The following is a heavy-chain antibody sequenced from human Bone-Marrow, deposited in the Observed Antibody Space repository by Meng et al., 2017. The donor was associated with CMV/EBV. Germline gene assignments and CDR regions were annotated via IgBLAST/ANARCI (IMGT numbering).Heavy chain of an antibody. CDR3: AHRYLNDILTGPNWFDP. V-gene: IGHV1-69*02. D-gene: IGHD3-9*01. Sequence: TCSSYTISWVRQAPGQGLEWMGRIIPILGIANYAQKFQGRVTITADKSTSTAYMELSSLRSEDTATYYCAHRYLNDILTGPNWFDPWGQGTLVTVSS. J-gene: IGHJ5*02. CDR2: IIPILGIA. CDR1: TCSSYT.